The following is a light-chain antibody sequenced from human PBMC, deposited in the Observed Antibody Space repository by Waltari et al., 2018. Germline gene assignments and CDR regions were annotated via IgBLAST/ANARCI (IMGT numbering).Light chain of an antibody. J-gene: IGKJ2*01. CDR1: QSLGKNY. CDR2: GAS. V-gene: IGKV3-20*01. CDR3: QQYASSVLYT. Sequence: IVLTQSPGTLSLSPGDRASLSGKASQSLGKNYLAWYQHKPGQAPRLLSYGASSRAAGIPDRCSGSGSGTDFTLTISRLEPEDFAVYYCQQYASSVLYTFGQGTKLEIK.